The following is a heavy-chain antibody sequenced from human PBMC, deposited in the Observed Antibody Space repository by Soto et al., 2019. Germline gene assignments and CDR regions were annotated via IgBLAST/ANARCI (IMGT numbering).Heavy chain of an antibody. D-gene: IGHD3-22*01. Sequence: SETLSLTCTVSGGSISSVGYYWSWIRQHPGKGLEWIGYIYYSGSTYYNPSLKSRVTISVDTSKNQFSLKLSSVTAADTAVYYCARDARDYYDSSGSHYFDYWAREPWSPSPQ. J-gene: IGHJ4*02. CDR3: ARDARDYYDSSGSHYFDY. CDR2: IYYSGST. V-gene: IGHV4-31*03. CDR1: GGSISSVGYY.